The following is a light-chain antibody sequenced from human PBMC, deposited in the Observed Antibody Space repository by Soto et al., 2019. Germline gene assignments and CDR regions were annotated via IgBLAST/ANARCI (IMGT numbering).Light chain of an antibody. CDR1: PAITDN. V-gene: IGKV1-27*01. Sequence: DIQMTQSPSSLSASVGDTVTITCRASPAITDNLAWYQQKPGKVPKLLIYAASTLQSGVPYRFSGSGFGTDFTLTISSLQPEDVATYYCQKYNRAPWTFGQGTKVEIK. J-gene: IGKJ1*01. CDR2: AAS. CDR3: QKYNRAPWT.